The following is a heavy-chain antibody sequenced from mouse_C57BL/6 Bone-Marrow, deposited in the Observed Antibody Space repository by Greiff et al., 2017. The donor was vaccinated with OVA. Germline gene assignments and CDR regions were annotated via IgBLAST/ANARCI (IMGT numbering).Heavy chain of an antibody. J-gene: IGHJ2*01. CDR3: ERWDR. CDR2: ISDGGSYT. V-gene: IGHV5-4*01. D-gene: IGHD3-3*01. Sequence: EVQLVQSGGGLVKPGGSLKLSCEASGFAFSSYAMSWVRQTPEKRLEWVATISDGGSYTYYTDNVKGRFTLSRDNAKNNLYLQMSHLKSEDTAMYYCERWDRWGQGTTLTVSS. CDR1: GFAFSSYA.